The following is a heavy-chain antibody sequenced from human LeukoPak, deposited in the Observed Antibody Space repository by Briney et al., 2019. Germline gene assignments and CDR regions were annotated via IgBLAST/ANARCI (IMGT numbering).Heavy chain of an antibody. Sequence: GGSLRLSCAASGFTFSNYGMHWVRQAPGKGLEWVAFIRYDGSNKYYADSVKGRFTISRDSSKNTLYLQMNSLRAEDTAVYYCAKDLVLRYFDWLLGYYFDYWGQGTLVTVSS. D-gene: IGHD3-9*01. J-gene: IGHJ4*02. CDR3: AKDLVLRYFDWLLGYYFDY. CDR2: IRYDGSNK. V-gene: IGHV3-30*02. CDR1: GFTFSNYG.